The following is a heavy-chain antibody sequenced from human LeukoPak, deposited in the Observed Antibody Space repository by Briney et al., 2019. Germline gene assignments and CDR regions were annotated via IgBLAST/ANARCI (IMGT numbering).Heavy chain of an antibody. CDR3: AKGAQYDFWSGYTLEYFDV. J-gene: IGHJ4*02. D-gene: IGHD3-3*01. Sequence: PGGSLRLSCAASGFTVITNDMTWVRQAPGKELEWVSVLYSDGNTKYADSVQGRFTISRDNSKNTLYLEMNSLSPDDTAVYYCAKGAQYDFWSGYTLEYFDVWGKGTLVTVSS. V-gene: IGHV3-53*01. CDR2: LYSDGNT. CDR1: GFTVITND.